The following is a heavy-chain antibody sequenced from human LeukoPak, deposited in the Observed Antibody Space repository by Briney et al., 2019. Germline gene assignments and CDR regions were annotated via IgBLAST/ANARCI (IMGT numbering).Heavy chain of an antibody. Sequence: SQTLSLTCAISGDSVSSNSAAWNWIKQSPSRGLEWLGRTYYRSKWYNDYAVSVKSRIIINPDTSKNQFSLKLSSVTAADTAVYYCARSGEMATILDYWGQGTLVTVSS. CDR1: GDSVSSNSAA. D-gene: IGHD5-24*01. V-gene: IGHV6-1*01. J-gene: IGHJ4*02. CDR2: TYYRSKWYN. CDR3: ARSGEMATILDY.